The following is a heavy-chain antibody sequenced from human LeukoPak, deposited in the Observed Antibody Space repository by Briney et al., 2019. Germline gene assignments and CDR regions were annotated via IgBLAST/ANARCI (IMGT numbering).Heavy chain of an antibody. CDR1: GYTFTGYY. D-gene: IGHD3-10*01. CDR3: ARGPYYGSGRRGYYFDY. V-gene: IGHV1-2*02. J-gene: IGHJ4*02. CDR2: INPNSGGT. Sequence: GASVKVSCKASGYTFTGYYMHWVRQAPGQGLEWMGWINPNSGGTNYAQKFQGRVTMTRDTSISTAYMELSRLRSDDTAVYYCARGPYYGSGRRGYYFDYWGQGTLVTVS.